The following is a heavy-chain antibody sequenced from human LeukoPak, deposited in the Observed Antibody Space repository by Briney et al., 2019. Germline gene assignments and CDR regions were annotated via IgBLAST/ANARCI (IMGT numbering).Heavy chain of an antibody. J-gene: IGHJ5*02. V-gene: IGHV4-30-2*01. D-gene: IGHD3-22*01. CDR1: GGSISSGGYS. CDR3: ARGKSGDSSGYSGIWFDP. Sequence: TLSLTCAVSGGSISSGGYSWSWIRQPPGKGLEWIGYIYHSGSTYYNPSLKSRVTISVDRSKNQFSLKLSSVTAADTAVYYCARGKSGDSSGYSGIWFDPWGQGTLVTVSS. CDR2: IYHSGST.